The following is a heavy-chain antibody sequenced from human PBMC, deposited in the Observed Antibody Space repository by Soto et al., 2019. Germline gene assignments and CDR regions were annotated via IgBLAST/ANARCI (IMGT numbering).Heavy chain of an antibody. V-gene: IGHV4-34*01. CDR1: GGSFSGYY. CDR3: ARRITIVGVVITQRPVWFDS. D-gene: IGHD3-3*01. J-gene: IGHJ5*01. Sequence: QVQLQQWGAGLLKPSETLSLTCAVYGGSFSGYYWSWIRQPPGKGLEWIGEINHSGSTNYNPSLKSRITIAVDTSKNQFSLKLSSVTAADTAGYYCARRITIVGVVITQRPVWFDSWGQGTLVTVSS. CDR2: INHSGST.